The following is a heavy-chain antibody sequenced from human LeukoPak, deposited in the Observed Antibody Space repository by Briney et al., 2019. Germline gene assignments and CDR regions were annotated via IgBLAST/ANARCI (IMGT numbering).Heavy chain of an antibody. Sequence: GASVKVSCKASGYTFTSYYMHWVRQAPGQGLEWMGIINPSGGSTSYAQKFQGRVTMTRDMSTSTAYMELSSLRSEDTAVYYCAREVIAAAGTEYYMDVWGKGTTVTVSS. CDR3: AREVIAAAGTEYYMDV. CDR1: GYTFTSYY. D-gene: IGHD6-13*01. V-gene: IGHV1-46*01. J-gene: IGHJ6*03. CDR2: INPSGGST.